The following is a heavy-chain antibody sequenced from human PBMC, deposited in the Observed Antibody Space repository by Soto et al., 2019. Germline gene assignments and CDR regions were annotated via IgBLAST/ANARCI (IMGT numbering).Heavy chain of an antibody. CDR2: MNPNSGNT. CDR3: ARGRGGIAVAGTGWFDP. D-gene: IGHD6-19*01. J-gene: IGHJ5*02. V-gene: IGHV1-8*01. Sequence: QVQLVQSGAEVKKPGASVKVSCKASGYTFTSYDINWVRQATGQGLEWMGWMNPNSGNTGYAQKFQGRVTMTRNTSISTAYMELSSLRSEDTAVYYCARGRGGIAVAGTGWFDPWGQGTLVTVSS. CDR1: GYTFTSYD.